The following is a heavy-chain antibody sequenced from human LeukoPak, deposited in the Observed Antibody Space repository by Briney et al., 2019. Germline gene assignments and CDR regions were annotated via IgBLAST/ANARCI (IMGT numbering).Heavy chain of an antibody. Sequence: GRSLRLSCAASGFTFSSYAMHWVRQAPGKGLEWVAVISYDGSNKYYADSVKGRFTISRDNSKNTLYLQMNSLRAEDTAVYYCAREGGSWSFGYWGQGTLVTVSS. J-gene: IGHJ4*02. CDR1: GFTFSSYA. V-gene: IGHV3-30-3*01. D-gene: IGHD6-13*01. CDR2: ISYDGSNK. CDR3: AREGGSWSFGY.